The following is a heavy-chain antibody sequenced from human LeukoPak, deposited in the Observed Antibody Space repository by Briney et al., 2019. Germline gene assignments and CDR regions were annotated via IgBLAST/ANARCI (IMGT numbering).Heavy chain of an antibody. CDR1: GGSISNYY. CDR3: ARMSNFYDTSGYYQSLDY. V-gene: IGHV4-4*07. Sequence: SETLSLTCTVSGGSISNYYWSWIRQPAGKGLEWIGRIYASGSTNYNPSLQSRVTISVDRSKNQFSLKLSSVTAADTAVYYCARMSNFYDTSGYYQSLDYWGQGTLVTVSS. D-gene: IGHD3-22*01. J-gene: IGHJ4*02. CDR2: IYASGST.